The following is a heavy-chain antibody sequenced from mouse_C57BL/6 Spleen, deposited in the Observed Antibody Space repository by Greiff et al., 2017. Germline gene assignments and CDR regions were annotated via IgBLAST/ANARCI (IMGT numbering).Heavy chain of an antibody. CDR3: ARDRDGTTYFDY. J-gene: IGHJ2*01. CDR2: ISDGGSYT. Sequence: DVQLVESGGGLVKPGGSLKLSCAASGFTFSSYAMSWVRQTPEKRLEWVATISDGGSYTYYPDNVKGRFTISRDNAKNNLYLQMSHLKSEDTAMYYCARDRDGTTYFDYWGQGTTLTVSS. D-gene: IGHD4-1*01. V-gene: IGHV5-4*01. CDR1: GFTFSSYA.